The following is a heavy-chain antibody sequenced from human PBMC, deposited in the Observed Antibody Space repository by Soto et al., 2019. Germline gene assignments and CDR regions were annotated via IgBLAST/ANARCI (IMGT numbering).Heavy chain of an antibody. J-gene: IGHJ4*02. D-gene: IGHD3-10*01. CDR1: GFTFSNYA. CDR2: ISFDGINR. V-gene: IGHV3-30*03. CDR3: ARGLVRAFFDY. Sequence: GGSLRLSCAASGFTFSNYAMHWVRQAPGKGLEWVAIISFDGINRFYRDSVKGRFTISRDNSKNTLYLEMSSLRAEDTAVYFCARGLVRAFFDYWGQGALVTVSS.